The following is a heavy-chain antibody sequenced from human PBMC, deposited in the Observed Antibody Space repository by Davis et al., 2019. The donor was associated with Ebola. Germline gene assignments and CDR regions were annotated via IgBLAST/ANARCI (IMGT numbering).Heavy chain of an antibody. CDR1: GFSFSYHG. CDR3: ARSQQWLATTLLY. J-gene: IGHJ4*02. Sequence: GGSLRLSCAASGFSFSYHGMHWVRQAPGKGLEWVAFIMYDGNIKYYADSVKGRFTISRDNSKNTLYLQMSSLRPEDTAVYYCARSQQWLATTLLYWGQGTLVTVSS. CDR2: IMYDGNIK. D-gene: IGHD6-19*01. V-gene: IGHV3-30*02.